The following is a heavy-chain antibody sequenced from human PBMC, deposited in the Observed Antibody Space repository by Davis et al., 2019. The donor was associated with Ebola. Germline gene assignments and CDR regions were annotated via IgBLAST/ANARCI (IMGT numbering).Heavy chain of an antibody. Sequence: SGPTLVKPTQTLTVTCTFSGFSLNTGGVGVAWLRQPPRKALEWLALIYWNDDERYSPSLKTRLTITKDTSKNQVVLKMTNMDPVDTATYYCAHTGSSSWESFDNWGQGTLVIVSS. CDR2: IYWNDDE. D-gene: IGHD6-13*01. V-gene: IGHV2-5*01. CDR3: AHTGSSSWESFDN. CDR1: GFSLNTGGVG. J-gene: IGHJ4*02.